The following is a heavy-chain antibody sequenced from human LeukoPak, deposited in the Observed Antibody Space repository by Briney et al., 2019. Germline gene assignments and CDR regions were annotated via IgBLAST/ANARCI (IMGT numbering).Heavy chain of an antibody. CDR3: ARDLYSSSYVSDY. J-gene: IGHJ4*02. CDR1: GFTFSSYS. Sequence: GGSLRLSCAASGFTFSSYSMNWVRQAPGKGLEWVSSISSSSSYIYYADSVKGRFTISRDNAKNSLYLQMNSRRAEDTAVYYCARDLYSSSYVSDYWGQGTLVTVSS. CDR2: ISSSSSYI. D-gene: IGHD6-13*01. V-gene: IGHV3-21*01.